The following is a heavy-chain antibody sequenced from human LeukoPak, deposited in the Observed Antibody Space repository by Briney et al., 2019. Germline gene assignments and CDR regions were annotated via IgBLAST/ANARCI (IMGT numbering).Heavy chain of an antibody. CDR3: VRGNDYGGPHY. D-gene: IGHD4-23*01. Sequence: GGSLRLSCAVSGFTFSSYWMHWVRQAPGRGLVWVSRIDRDGSRINYADSVKGRFTISRDNGKNTLFLQMNSLRAEDAAVYYCVRGNDYGGPHYWGQGTLVTVSS. J-gene: IGHJ4*02. CDR2: IDRDGSRI. V-gene: IGHV3-74*01. CDR1: GFTFSSYW.